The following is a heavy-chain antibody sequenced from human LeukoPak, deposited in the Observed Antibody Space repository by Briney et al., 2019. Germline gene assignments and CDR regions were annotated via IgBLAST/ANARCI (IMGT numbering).Heavy chain of an antibody. CDR2: TYYRSKWYN. V-gene: IGHV6-1*01. D-gene: IGHD2-2*02. J-gene: IGHJ6*02. CDR1: GDSVSSNSAA. Sequence: SQTLSLTCAISGDSVSSNSAAWNWIRQSPSRGLEWLVRTYYRSKWYNDYAVSVKSRITINPDTSKNQFSLQLSSVTPEDTAVYYCARDEVVPAAIDTYYYYGMDVWGQGTTVTVSS. CDR3: ARDEVVPAAIDTYYYYGMDV.